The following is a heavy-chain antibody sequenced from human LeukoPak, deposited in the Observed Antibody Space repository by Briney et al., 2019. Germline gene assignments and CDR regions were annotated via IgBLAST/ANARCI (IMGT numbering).Heavy chain of an antibody. CDR3: ATNVAAAGYYYGMDV. CDR2: IVVGSGNT. D-gene: IGHD2-15*01. V-gene: IGHV1-58*02. Sequence: SVKVSCKASGFTFTSSAMQWVRQTRGQRLEWIGWIVVGSGNTNYAQKFQERVTITRDMSTSTAYMELSSLRSEDTAVYYCATNVAAAGYYYGMDVWGQGTTVTVSS. J-gene: IGHJ6*02. CDR1: GFTFTSSA.